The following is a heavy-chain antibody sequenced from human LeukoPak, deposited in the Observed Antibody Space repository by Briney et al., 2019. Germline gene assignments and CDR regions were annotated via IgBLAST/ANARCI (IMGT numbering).Heavy chain of an antibody. CDR2: TSYDGSNK. D-gene: IGHD4-23*01. Sequence: GGSLRLSCAASGFTFSSYAMHWVRQAPGKGLEWVAVTSYDGSNKYYADSVKGRFTISRDNSKNTLYLQMNSLRAEDTAVYYCARGVVTPDWYFDLWGRGTLVTVSS. CDR1: GFTFSSYA. V-gene: IGHV3-30-3*01. CDR3: ARGVVTPDWYFDL. J-gene: IGHJ2*01.